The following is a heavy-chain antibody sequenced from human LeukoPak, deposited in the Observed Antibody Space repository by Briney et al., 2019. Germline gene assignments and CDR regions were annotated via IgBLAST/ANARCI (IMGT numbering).Heavy chain of an antibody. CDR3: ARATILSGYCFDF. J-gene: IGHJ4*02. Sequence: SETLSLTCAVYGGSITGYYWSWIRQPPGKGLEWVGEIHYTGATIYNPSLKSGATISIDTSNNQVSLKLSSVTAADTAVYYCARATILSGYCFDFWGQGALVTVSS. CDR1: GGSITGYY. D-gene: IGHD3-9*01. V-gene: IGHV4-34*01. CDR2: IHYTGAT.